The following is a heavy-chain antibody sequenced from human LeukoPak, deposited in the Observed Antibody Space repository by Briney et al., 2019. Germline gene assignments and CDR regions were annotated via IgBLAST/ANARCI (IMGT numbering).Heavy chain of an antibody. CDR2: INPSSGAT. V-gene: IGHV1-2*02. Sequence: ASVKVSCKASGYTFSSYYVHWVRQAPGQGLEWMGWINPSSGATNYAQKFQGRVTMTRDTSVSTAYMELTRLRSDDSAVFYCIRGPGHYFDYWGQGTVVTVPS. CDR3: IRGPGHYFDY. D-gene: IGHD3-10*01. J-gene: IGHJ4*02. CDR1: GYTFSSYY.